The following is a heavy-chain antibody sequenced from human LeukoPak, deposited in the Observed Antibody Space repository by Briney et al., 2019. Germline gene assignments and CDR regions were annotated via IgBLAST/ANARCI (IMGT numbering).Heavy chain of an antibody. CDR2: ISPNSGVT. J-gene: IGHJ4*02. V-gene: IGHV1-2*02. CDR1: RYTFSGYY. CDR3: ASGKSTSPFDY. Sequence: ASVKVSCKASRYTFSGYYMHWVRQAPGQVLQWMGRISPNSGVTHHAQEFQGRVTMTWDTSISTAYMEMSSLRSDDTAVYYCASGKSTSPFDYWGQGTLVAVSS.